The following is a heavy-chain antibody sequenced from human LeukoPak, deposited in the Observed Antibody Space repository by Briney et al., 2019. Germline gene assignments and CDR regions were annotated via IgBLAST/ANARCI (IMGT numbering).Heavy chain of an antibody. CDR2: IYSGGST. V-gene: IGHV3-53*01. J-gene: IGHJ3*02. Sequence: ETLSLTCTVSGGSISSSGSYWGWVRQAPGKGLEWVSVIYSGGSTYYADSVKGRFTISRDNSKNTLYLQMNSLRAEDTAVYYCASTPDYYDRLMSFDIWGQGTMVTVSS. CDR1: GGSISSSGSY. D-gene: IGHD3-22*01. CDR3: ASTPDYYDRLMSFDI.